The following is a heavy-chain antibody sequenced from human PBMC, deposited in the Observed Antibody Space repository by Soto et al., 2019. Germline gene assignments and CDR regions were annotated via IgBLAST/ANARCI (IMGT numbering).Heavy chain of an antibody. CDR2: ISSSSSTI. Sequence: SLRLSCAASGFTFSSYSMNWVRQAPGKGLEWVSYISSSSSTIYYADSVKGRFTISRDNAKNSLYLQMNSLRDEDTAVYYCAREEYCSGGSCYGMDVWGQGTTVTVSS. V-gene: IGHV3-48*02. D-gene: IGHD2-15*01. CDR1: GFTFSSYS. CDR3: AREEYCSGGSCYGMDV. J-gene: IGHJ6*02.